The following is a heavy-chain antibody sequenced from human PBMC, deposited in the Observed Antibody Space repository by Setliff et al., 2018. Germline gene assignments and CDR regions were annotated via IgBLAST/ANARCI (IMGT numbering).Heavy chain of an antibody. CDR2: ISSGSNSI. Sequence: GGSLRLSCAASGFTFSIYSMNWVRQAPGKGLEWIAYISSGSNSIYHADSVMGRFTISRDNARNTLYLQMDSLRVEDTAVYYCVRGEMFSTSPRADWGQGTQVTVSS. V-gene: IGHV3-48*01. CDR3: VRGEMFSTSPRAD. J-gene: IGHJ4*02. D-gene: IGHD2-2*01. CDR1: GFTFSIYS.